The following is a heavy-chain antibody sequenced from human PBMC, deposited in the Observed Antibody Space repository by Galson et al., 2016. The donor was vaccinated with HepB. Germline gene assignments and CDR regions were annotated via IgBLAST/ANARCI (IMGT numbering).Heavy chain of an antibody. CDR1: GFTFSSYV. CDR2: ISNSGGST. D-gene: IGHD3-10*01. J-gene: IGHJ6*02. CDR3: VATLRMRGMDV. Sequence: CAASGFTFSSYVMNWVRQAPGKGLEWVSSISNSGGSTYNAGSVKGRFTISRNNSKNIVHLQMNSLRAEDSAVYYCVATLRMRGMDVWGQGTTVTVSS. V-gene: IGHV3-23*01.